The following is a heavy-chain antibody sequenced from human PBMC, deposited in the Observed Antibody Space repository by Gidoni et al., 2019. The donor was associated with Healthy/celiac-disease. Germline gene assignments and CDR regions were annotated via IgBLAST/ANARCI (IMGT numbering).Heavy chain of an antibody. Sequence: QVQLVESGGGVVTPGRSLKLSCAASGFTFGSYAMHWVRQAPGKGLEWVAVISYDGSNKYYADSVKGRFTISRDNSKNTLYLQMNSLRAEDTAVYYCARDPLYSSSWYFDYWGQGTLVTVSS. J-gene: IGHJ4*02. CDR1: GFTFGSYA. CDR2: ISYDGSNK. V-gene: IGHV3-30-3*01. D-gene: IGHD6-13*01. CDR3: ARDPLYSSSWYFDY.